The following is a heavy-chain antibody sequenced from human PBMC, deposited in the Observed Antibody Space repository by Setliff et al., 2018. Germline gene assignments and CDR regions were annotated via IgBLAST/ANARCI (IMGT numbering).Heavy chain of an antibody. D-gene: IGHD3-22*01. CDR1: GGSFSGYF. Sequence: SETLSLTCAVYGGSFSGYFWSWIRQAPGRGLEWIGEINDRGSTHYNPSLKSRVTISVDTSKNQFSLKLSSVTAADTAVYYCARSRGYKHDSSGYYYDHYYYYYMDVWGKGTPVTVSS. CDR2: INDRGST. V-gene: IGHV4-34*01. CDR3: ARSRGYKHDSSGYYYDHYYYYYMDV. J-gene: IGHJ6*03.